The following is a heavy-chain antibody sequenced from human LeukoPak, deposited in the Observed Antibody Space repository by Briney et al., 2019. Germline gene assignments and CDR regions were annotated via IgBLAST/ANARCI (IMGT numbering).Heavy chain of an antibody. CDR1: GYSFTDYR. J-gene: IGHJ1*01. V-gene: IGHV1-2*02. CDR3: ATERGHFYGSSSYSEYFHH. CDR2: INPNTGGA. Sequence: ASVTVSCRASGYSFTDYRMHWVRQAPGQGLEWMGWINPNTGGAHYAQNFQGRVTMTRDTSISTAYMELSSLRSDDTAVYYCATERGHFYGSSSYSEYFHHWGQGTLVTVSS. D-gene: IGHD3-22*01.